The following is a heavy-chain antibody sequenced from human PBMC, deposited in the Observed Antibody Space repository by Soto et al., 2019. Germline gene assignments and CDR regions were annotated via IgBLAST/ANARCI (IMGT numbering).Heavy chain of an antibody. Sequence: PSETLSLTCAVSGGSISSGGYSWSWIRQPPGKGLEWIGYMYHSGSTYYNPSLKSRVTISIDRSKNQFSLKLNSVTAADTAVYYCARGLGPWGQGTLVTVSS. CDR3: ARGLGP. CDR2: MYHSGST. V-gene: IGHV4-30-2*01. J-gene: IGHJ5*02. CDR1: GGSISSGGYS. D-gene: IGHD3-10*01.